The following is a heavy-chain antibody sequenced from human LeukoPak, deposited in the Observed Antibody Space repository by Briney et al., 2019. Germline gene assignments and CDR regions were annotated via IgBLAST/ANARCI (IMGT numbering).Heavy chain of an antibody. J-gene: IGHJ5*02. CDR2: IKQDGSEK. CDR3: ATHIVVVPAAIGWFDP. CDR1: GFTFSSYW. V-gene: IGHV3-7*01. Sequence: GGSLRLSCAASGFTFSSYWMSWVRQAPGKGLEWVANIKQDGSEKYYVDSVKGRFTISRDNAKNSLYLQMNCLRAEDTAVYYCATHIVVVPAAIGWFDPWGQGTLVTVSS. D-gene: IGHD2-2*02.